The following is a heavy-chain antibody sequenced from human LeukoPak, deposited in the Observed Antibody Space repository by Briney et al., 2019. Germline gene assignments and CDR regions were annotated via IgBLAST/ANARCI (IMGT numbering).Heavy chain of an antibody. Sequence: SETLSLTCTVSGGSISSYYWSWIRQPPGKGLEWIGYIYYSGSTNYNPSLKSRVTISVDTSKNQFSLKLSPVTAADTAVYYCARSMATITRIDYWGQGTLVTVSS. CDR2: IYYSGST. D-gene: IGHD5-24*01. V-gene: IGHV4-59*01. CDR3: ARSMATITRIDY. J-gene: IGHJ4*02. CDR1: GGSISSYY.